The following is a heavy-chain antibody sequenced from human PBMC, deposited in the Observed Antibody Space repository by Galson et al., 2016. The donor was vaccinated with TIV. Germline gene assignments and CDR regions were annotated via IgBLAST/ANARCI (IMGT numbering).Heavy chain of an antibody. Sequence: SLRLSCAASGFTFSRYTINWVRQAPGKGLEWVSSISTSGLHKYYADSVKGRFTISRDNTKDSLYLQLNNLRDEDTAGYFCARGAYDASNCGGWFDPWGQGTLGTVSS. D-gene: IGHD3-22*01. CDR1: GFTFSRYT. CDR3: ARGAYDASNCGGWFDP. J-gene: IGHJ5*02. V-gene: IGHV3-21*01. CDR2: ISTSGLHK.